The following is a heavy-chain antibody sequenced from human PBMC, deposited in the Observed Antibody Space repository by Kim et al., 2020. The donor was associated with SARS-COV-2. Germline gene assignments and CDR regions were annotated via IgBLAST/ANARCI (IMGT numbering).Heavy chain of an antibody. CDR3: AKDYIRERGDWFDP. CDR2: ISYDGRNK. D-gene: IGHD1-26*01. V-gene: IGHV3-30*18. Sequence: GGSLRLSCVASGFTFSSYGMHWVRQAPGKGLEWVALISYDGRNKYYGDSVKGRITISRDNSKNSVYLEMNSLRLEDTAVYYCAKDYIRERGDWFDPWGQGTLVTVSS. J-gene: IGHJ5*02. CDR1: GFTFSSYG.